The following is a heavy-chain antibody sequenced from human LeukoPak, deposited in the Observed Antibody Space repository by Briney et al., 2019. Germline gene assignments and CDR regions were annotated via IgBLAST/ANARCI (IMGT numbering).Heavy chain of an antibody. V-gene: IGHV1-18*01. CDR3: ASEYCSGGSCQFDY. J-gene: IGHJ4*02. Sequence: ASVKVSCKASGYTFTSYGISWARQAPGQGLEWMGWISAYNGNTNYAQKFQGRVTMTRDTSISTAYMELSRLRSDDTAVYYCASEYCSGGSCQFDYWGQGTLVTVSS. D-gene: IGHD2-15*01. CDR2: ISAYNGNT. CDR1: GYTFTSYG.